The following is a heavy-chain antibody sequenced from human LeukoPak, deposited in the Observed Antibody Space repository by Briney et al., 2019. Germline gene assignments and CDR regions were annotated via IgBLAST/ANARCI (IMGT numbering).Heavy chain of an antibody. V-gene: IGHV3-15*01. J-gene: IGHJ5*02. D-gene: IGHD3-10*01. CDR2: VKSKADGETK. Sequence: GSLRLSCAASGFRFTPAWMTWVRQAPGKGLEWIGRVKSKADGETKDYAAPVKGRFFMSRDDSEATLFLQMNYLEIEDTAVYYCATDLGLTMIRGVLVSWGQGTLVTVSS. CDR1: GFRFTPAW. CDR3: ATDLGLTMIRGVLVS.